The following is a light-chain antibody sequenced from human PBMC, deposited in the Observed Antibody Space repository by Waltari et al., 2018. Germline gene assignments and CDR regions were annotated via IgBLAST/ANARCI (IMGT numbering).Light chain of an antibody. Sequence: DIQMTQSRFSLSASIQDSVTSTCRASQGISNYLAWYQQKPGKVPKVLIYAASTLQSGVPSRFSGSGSGTDFTLTISSLQPEDVATYYCQKYNSAPMTFGQGTKVEIK. J-gene: IGKJ1*01. CDR2: AAS. V-gene: IGKV1-27*01. CDR3: QKYNSAPMT. CDR1: QGISNY.